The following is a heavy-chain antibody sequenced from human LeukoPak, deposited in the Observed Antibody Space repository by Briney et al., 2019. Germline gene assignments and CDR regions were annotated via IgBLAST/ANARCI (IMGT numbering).Heavy chain of an antibody. V-gene: IGHV4-39*07. J-gene: IGHJ4*02. Sequence: PSETLSLTCTVSGGSISSSSYYWGWIRQPPGKGLEWIGSIYYSGSTYYNPSLKSRVTISVDTSKNQFSLKLSSVTAADTAVYYCARNSGYDRTSDYWGQGTLVTVSS. CDR3: ARNSGYDRTSDY. D-gene: IGHD5-12*01. CDR1: GGSISSSSYY. CDR2: IYYSGST.